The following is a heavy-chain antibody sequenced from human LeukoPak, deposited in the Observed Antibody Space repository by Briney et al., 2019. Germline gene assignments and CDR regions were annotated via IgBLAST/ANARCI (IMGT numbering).Heavy chain of an antibody. J-gene: IGHJ5*02. Sequence: ASVKVSCKASGYTFSRYEIHWVRQDTGQGLEWVGSMNLKTGNTAYAEKFQGRVTMTRDTSIDTAYMELSSLRSEDTAIYYCARGHRFRGNCRGVTCWVWFDPWGQGTLVTVSS. CDR3: ARGHRFRGNCRGVTCWVWFDP. CDR1: GYTFSRYE. V-gene: IGHV1-8*01. D-gene: IGHD2-15*01. CDR2: MNLKTGNT.